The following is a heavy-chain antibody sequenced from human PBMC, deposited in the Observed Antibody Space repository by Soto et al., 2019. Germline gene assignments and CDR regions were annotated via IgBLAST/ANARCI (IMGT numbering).Heavy chain of an antibody. CDR2: TYYSGST. CDR1: GGSISSGGYY. CDR3: ARDTYPRGYSYGSLDY. V-gene: IGHV4-31*01. Sequence: SETLSLTCTASGGSISSGGYYWSWIRQHPGKGLEWIGYTYYSGSTYYNPSLKSQVTISVDTSKNQFSLKLSSVTAADTAVYYCARDTYPRGYSYGSLDYWGQGTLVTVSS. J-gene: IGHJ4*02. D-gene: IGHD5-18*01.